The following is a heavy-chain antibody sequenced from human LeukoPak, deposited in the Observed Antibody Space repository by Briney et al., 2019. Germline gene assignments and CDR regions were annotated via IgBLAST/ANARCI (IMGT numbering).Heavy chain of an antibody. J-gene: IGHJ3*02. D-gene: IGHD6-6*01. Sequence: GESLKISCKGSGYSFTSYWIGWGRQMPGKGLEWMGIIYPGDSDTRYSPSFQGQATISSDKSISTAYLQWSSLKASDTAMYYCASSHEGYSSSWGHLNDAFDIWGQGTMVTVSS. CDR3: ASSHEGYSSSWGHLNDAFDI. V-gene: IGHV5-51*01. CDR2: IYPGDSDT. CDR1: GYSFTSYW.